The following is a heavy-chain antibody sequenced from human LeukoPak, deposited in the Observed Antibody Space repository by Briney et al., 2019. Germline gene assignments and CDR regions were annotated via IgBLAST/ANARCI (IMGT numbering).Heavy chain of an antibody. CDR1: GFTFDDYA. CDR3: AKDMRGDYSSGWYVEGVGMDV. J-gene: IGHJ6*02. Sequence: HPGGPLRLSCAASGFTFDDYAMHWVRQAPGKGLEWVSGISWNSGSIGYADSVKGRFTISRDNAKNSLYLQMNSLRAEDTALYYCAKDMRGDYSSGWYVEGVGMDVWGQGTTVTVSS. D-gene: IGHD6-19*01. V-gene: IGHV3-9*01. CDR2: ISWNSGSI.